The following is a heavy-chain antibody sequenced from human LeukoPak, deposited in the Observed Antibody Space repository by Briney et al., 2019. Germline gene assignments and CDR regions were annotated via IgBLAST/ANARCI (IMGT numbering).Heavy chain of an antibody. CDR3: ARGITVAGSLMYYFDY. V-gene: IGHV6-1*01. CDR2: AYYRSKWYT. J-gene: IGHJ4*02. D-gene: IGHD6-19*01. CDR1: GDSVSSNSAA. Sequence: QTLSLTCAISGDSVSSNSAAWNWIRLSPSRGLEWLGRAYYRSKWYTDYAVSVKSRVTIDPDTSKNQFSLHLNSVTPEDTAVYYCARGITVAGSLMYYFDYWGQGTLVTVSS.